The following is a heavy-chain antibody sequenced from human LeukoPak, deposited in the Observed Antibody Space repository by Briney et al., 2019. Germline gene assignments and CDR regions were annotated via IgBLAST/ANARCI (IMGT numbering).Heavy chain of an antibody. V-gene: IGHV4-39*06. Sequence: SETLSLTCTVSGGSISSSNCYWGWIRQSPGKGLEWIGSIYYRGSINYNPSLKRRVTISVDTSKNQFTLGLTSVTAADTAIYYCARENYGDYVFDFWGQGTLVTVSS. CDR2: IYYRGSI. J-gene: IGHJ4*02. CDR1: GGSISSSNCY. CDR3: ARENYGDYVFDF. D-gene: IGHD4-17*01.